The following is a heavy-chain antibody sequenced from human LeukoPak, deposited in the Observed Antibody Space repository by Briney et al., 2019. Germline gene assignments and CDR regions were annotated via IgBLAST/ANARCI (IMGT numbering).Heavy chain of an antibody. CDR1: GFTFSSKW. CDR3: ARDGSGEWPIGY. Sequence: GGSLRLSCAASGFTFSSKWMSWVRQAPGKGLEWVANIKYDGSEKYYVDSVKGRFTISRDNAKNSLYLQMNSLRAEDTAVYYCARDGSGEWPIGYWGQGTLVTVSS. D-gene: IGHD3-10*01. V-gene: IGHV3-7*01. J-gene: IGHJ4*02. CDR2: IKYDGSEK.